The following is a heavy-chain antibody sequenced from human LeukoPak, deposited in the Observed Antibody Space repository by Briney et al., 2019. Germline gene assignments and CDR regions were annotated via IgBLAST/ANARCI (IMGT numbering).Heavy chain of an antibody. J-gene: IGHJ4*02. D-gene: IGHD6-19*01. V-gene: IGHV3-30-3*01. Sequence: GSLRLSCAASGFTFTFSRFAMHWVRQAPGKGLEWLAVISSDGSNRYYADSVKGRFTLSRDNSEDTLYLQMNSLKPEDTAVYFCAKGASGWYFGYWGQGTLVTVSS. CDR2: ISSDGSNR. CDR3: AKGASGWYFGY. CDR1: GFTFTFSRFA.